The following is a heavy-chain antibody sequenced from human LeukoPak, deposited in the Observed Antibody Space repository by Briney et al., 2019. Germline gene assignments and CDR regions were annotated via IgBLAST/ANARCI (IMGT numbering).Heavy chain of an antibody. CDR3: ARQSGTMVTTRFDY. V-gene: IGHV3-48*01. Sequence: GGSLRLSCAASGFTFSNYGMSWVRQAPGKGLEWVSYISSSSRTIYYADSVKGRFTISRDNAKNSLYLQMNSLRAEDTAIYYCARQSGTMVTTRFDYWGQGTLVTVSS. D-gene: IGHD4-17*01. CDR1: GFTFSNYG. CDR2: ISSSSRTI. J-gene: IGHJ4*02.